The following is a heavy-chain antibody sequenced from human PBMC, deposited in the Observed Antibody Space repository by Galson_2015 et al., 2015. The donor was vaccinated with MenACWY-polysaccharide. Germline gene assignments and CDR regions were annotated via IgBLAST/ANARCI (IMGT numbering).Heavy chain of an antibody. CDR1: GFNVGGLY. J-gene: IGHJ4*02. CDR2: MYSGGFT. CDR3: ARGAQRFFDY. Sequence: SLRLSCAASGFNVGGLYMSWVRQAPGKRPEWVSIMYSGGFTEYEDSVKGRFTISIDISKNTVYLQMNSLKVEDTAVYYCARGAQRFFDYWGQGRLVTVSA. V-gene: IGHV3-53*01.